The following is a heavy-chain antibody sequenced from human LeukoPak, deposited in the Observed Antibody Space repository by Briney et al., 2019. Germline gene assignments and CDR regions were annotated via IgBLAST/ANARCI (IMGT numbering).Heavy chain of an antibody. CDR2: ISSSSSYI. CDR3: ARFPPIVATIQDYYYYGMDV. CDR1: GFTFSSYS. Sequence: KTGGSLRLSCAASGFTFSSYSMNWVRQAPGKGLEWVSSISSSSSYIYYADSVKGRFTISRDNAKNSLYLQMNSLRAEDTAVYYCARFPPIVATIQDYYYYGMDVWGQGTTVTVSS. V-gene: IGHV3-21*01. D-gene: IGHD5-12*01. J-gene: IGHJ6*02.